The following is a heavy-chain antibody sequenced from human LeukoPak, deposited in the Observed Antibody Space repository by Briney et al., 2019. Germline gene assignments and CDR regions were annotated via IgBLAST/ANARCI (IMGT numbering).Heavy chain of an antibody. V-gene: IGHV1-2*06. CDR1: GYTFTGYY. CDR3: AREGDYYYYYGMDV. J-gene: IGHJ6*02. CDR2: INPNSGGT. Sequence: ASVKVSCKASGYTFTGYYMHWVRQAPGQGLEWMGRINPNSGGTNYAQKFQGRVTMTRDTSISTAYMELSRLRSDDTAVYYCAREGDYYYYYGMDVWGQGTTVTVS.